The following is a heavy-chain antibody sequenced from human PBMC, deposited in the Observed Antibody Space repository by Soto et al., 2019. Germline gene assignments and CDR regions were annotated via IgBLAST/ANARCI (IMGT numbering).Heavy chain of an antibody. CDR3: ARDPNIVLVPAALRSYYYYYGMDV. V-gene: IGHV3-30-3*01. CDR1: GFTFSSYA. CDR2: ISYDGSNK. D-gene: IGHD2-2*01. J-gene: IGHJ6*02. Sequence: PGGSLRLSCAASGFTFSSYAMHWVRQAPGKGLEWVAVISYDGSNKYYADSVKGRFTISRDNSKNTLYLQMNSLRLEDTAVYYCARDPNIVLVPAALRSYYYYYGMDVWGQGTTVTVSS.